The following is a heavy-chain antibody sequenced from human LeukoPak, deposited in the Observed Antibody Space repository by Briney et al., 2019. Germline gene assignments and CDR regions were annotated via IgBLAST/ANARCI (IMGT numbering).Heavy chain of an antibody. D-gene: IGHD3-3*01. V-gene: IGHV3-23*01. Sequence: GGSLRLSCAASGFTFSSYAMSWVRQAPGKGLEWVSAISGSGGSTYYADSVKGRFTISRDNSKNTPYLQMNSLRAEDTAVYYCARYSNYPPWSGYYIPLGYWGQGTLVTVSS. CDR2: ISGSGGST. CDR1: GFTFSSYA. J-gene: IGHJ4*02. CDR3: ARYSNYPPWSGYYIPLGY.